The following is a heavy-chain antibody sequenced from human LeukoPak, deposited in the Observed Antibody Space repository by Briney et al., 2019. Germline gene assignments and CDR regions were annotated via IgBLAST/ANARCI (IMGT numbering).Heavy chain of an antibody. V-gene: IGHV1-3*01. CDR2: INAGNGNT. CDR3: ARNYGDYIGIMAPFDY. CDR1: GYTFTSYA. D-gene: IGHD4-17*01. Sequence: ASVKVSCKASGYTFTSYAMHWVRQAPGQRLGWMGWINAGNGNTKYSQKFQGRVTITRDTSASTAYMELSSLRSEDTAVYYCARNYGDYIGIMAPFDYWGQGTLVTVSS. J-gene: IGHJ4*02.